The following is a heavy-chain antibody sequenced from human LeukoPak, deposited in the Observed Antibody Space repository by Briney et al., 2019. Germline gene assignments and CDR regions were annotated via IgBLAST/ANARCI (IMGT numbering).Heavy chain of an antibody. D-gene: IGHD1-26*01. V-gene: IGHV1-8*03. CDR3: ARVQRSYYANWFDP. J-gene: IGHJ5*02. CDR2: MNPNSGNT. Sequence: ASVKVSRKASGYTFTSYDINWVRQATGQGLEWMGWMNPNSGNTGYAQKFQGRVTITRNTSISTAYMELSSLRSEDTAVYYCARVQRSYYANWFDPWGQGTLVTVSS. CDR1: GYTFTSYD.